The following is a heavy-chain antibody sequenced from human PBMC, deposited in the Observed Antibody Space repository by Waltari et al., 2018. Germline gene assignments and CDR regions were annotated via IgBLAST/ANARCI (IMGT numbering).Heavy chain of an antibody. V-gene: IGHV4-38-2*01. J-gene: IGHJ5*02. D-gene: IGHD6-19*01. Sequence: QVQLQESGPGLVKPSETLSLTCAVSGYSISSGYYWGWLRQPPGKGLEWIGSIYHSGSTYYNPSLKSRVTISVDTSKNQFSLKLSSVTAADTAVYYCARPIGSSSGSGRFDPRGQGTLVTVSS. CDR3: ARPIGSSSGSGRFDP. CDR2: IYHSGST. CDR1: GYSISSGYY.